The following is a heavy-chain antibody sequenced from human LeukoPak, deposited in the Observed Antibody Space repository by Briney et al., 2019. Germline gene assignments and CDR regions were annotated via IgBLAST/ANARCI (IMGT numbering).Heavy chain of an antibody. J-gene: IGHJ4*02. CDR1: GFTFSSHG. V-gene: IGHV3-23*01. CDR3: ARESGYAVGDF. CDR2: ITGSGGNR. D-gene: IGHD5-12*01. Sequence: GETLRLSCAASGFTFSSHGMNWVRQAPGKGLEWVSGITGSGGNRYYADSVKGRFTISRDNSKNTLYLQMNSLRAEDTAVYYCARESGYAVGDFWGQGTLVTVSS.